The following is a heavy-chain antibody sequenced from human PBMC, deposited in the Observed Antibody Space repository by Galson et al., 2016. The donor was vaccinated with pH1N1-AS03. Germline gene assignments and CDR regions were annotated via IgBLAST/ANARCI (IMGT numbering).Heavy chain of an antibody. V-gene: IGHV3-7*01. D-gene: IGHD3-22*01. J-gene: IGHJ6*02. CDR1: GFTFSTYC. Sequence: SLRLSCAASGFTFSTYCMSWVRQAPGKGLEWVANIKQDGSEKFYVDSLKGRFTISRDNAKNSLYLQMSSLRAEDTAIYYCARDVPLDYDSSAIPTVSECMDVWGQGTTVTVSS. CDR3: ARDVPLDYDSSAIPTVSECMDV. CDR2: IKQDGSEK.